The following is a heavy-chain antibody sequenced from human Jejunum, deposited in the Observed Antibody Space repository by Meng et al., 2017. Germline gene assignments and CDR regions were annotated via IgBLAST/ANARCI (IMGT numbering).Heavy chain of an antibody. CDR1: GGSFIDYY. V-gene: IGHV4-34*01. Sequence: GSLRLSCTVYGGSFIDYYWSWIRQPPGKGLEWIGEINESGRTNYNPSLKSRFTVSADTSKNQFSLKMTSVTAADTSVYYCARAGYGLGKRWFDPWGQGTLVTVSS. CDR2: INESGRT. CDR3: ARAGYGLGKRWFDP. J-gene: IGHJ5*02. D-gene: IGHD3-10*01.